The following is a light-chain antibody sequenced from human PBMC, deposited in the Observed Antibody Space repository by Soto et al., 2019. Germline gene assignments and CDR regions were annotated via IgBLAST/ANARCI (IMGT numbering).Light chain of an antibody. V-gene: IGKV1-5*03. CDR1: QGISSY. CDR2: KAS. CDR3: QHYNSYSEA. Sequence: DIHLTPSPSFLSASVGDRVTITCRASQGISSYLAWYQQKPGKAPKLLIYKASTLKSGVPSRFSGSGSGTEFTLTISSLQPDDFATYYCQHYNSYSEAFGQGTKVDNK. J-gene: IGKJ1*01.